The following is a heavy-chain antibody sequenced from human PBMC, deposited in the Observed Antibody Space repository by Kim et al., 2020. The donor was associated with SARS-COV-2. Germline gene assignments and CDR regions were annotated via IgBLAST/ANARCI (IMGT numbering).Heavy chain of an antibody. Sequence: ASVKVSCKASGYTFTSYGISWVRQAPGQGLEWMGWISAYNGNTNYAQKLQGRVTMTTDTSTSTAYMELRSLRSDDTAVYYCARDWGYYDILTGYPIFDYWGQGTLVTVSS. V-gene: IGHV1-18*01. CDR1: GYTFTSYG. CDR2: ISAYNGNT. J-gene: IGHJ4*02. D-gene: IGHD3-9*01. CDR3: ARDWGYYDILTGYPIFDY.